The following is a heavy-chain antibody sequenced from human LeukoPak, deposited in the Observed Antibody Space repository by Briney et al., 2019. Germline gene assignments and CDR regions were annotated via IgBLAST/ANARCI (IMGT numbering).Heavy chain of an antibody. D-gene: IGHD6-13*01. CDR2: VYSSGST. CDR1: GVSINSYY. Sequence: SETLSLTCTVSGVSINSYYWSWIRQPPGKGLEWIGYVYSSGSTYYNPSLKSRVTISIDTSKNQCSLKLTSLTAGDTAVDYWGRQTAAAGTFHFDSWGPGTPVTASS. CDR3: GRQTAAAGTFHFDS. J-gene: IGHJ4*02. V-gene: IGHV4-4*08.